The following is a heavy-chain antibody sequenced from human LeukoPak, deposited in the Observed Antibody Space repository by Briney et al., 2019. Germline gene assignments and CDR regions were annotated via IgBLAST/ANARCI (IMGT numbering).Heavy chain of an antibody. D-gene: IGHD2-15*01. CDR2: LYDWGGP. Sequence: SDTLSLTCTVSGASLSNCDFYWGCLGPPPGKGLVWLGNLYDWGGPLYNAALTSRVSMSVETSKNQFSLRLSSVTAADTAVYYCARVNDCSGSSCCSRWFDRWGQGTLITVSS. CDR3: ARVNDCSGSSCCSRWFDR. J-gene: IGHJ5*02. V-gene: IGHV4-39*07. CDR1: GASLSNCDFY.